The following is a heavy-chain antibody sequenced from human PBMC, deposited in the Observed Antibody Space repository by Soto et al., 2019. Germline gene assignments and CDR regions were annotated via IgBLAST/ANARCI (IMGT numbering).Heavy chain of an antibody. CDR1: GFTFSSYG. CDR2: ISYDGSNK. Sequence: GGSLRLSCAASGFTFSSYGMHWVRQAPGKGLEWVAVISYDGSNKYYADSVKGRFTISRDNSKNTLYLQMNSLRAEDTAVYYCEKDTDPWGFLGRSYFDYGGQGTLVTVSS. D-gene: IGHD3-3*01. V-gene: IGHV3-30*18. CDR3: EKDTDPWGFLGRSYFDY. J-gene: IGHJ4*02.